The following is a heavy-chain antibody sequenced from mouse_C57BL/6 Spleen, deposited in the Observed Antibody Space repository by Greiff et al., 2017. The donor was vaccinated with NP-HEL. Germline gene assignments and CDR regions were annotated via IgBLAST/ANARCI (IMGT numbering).Heavy chain of an antibody. V-gene: IGHV5-9-1*02. D-gene: IGHD2-3*01. Sequence: EVKVVESGEGLVKPGGSLKLSCAASGFTFSSYAMSWVRQTPEKRLEWVAYISSGGDYIYYADTVKGRFTISRDNARNTLYLQMSSLKSEDTAMYYCTREDGPYFDYWGQGTTLTVSS. CDR1: GFTFSSYA. J-gene: IGHJ2*01. CDR2: ISSGGDYI. CDR3: TREDGPYFDY.